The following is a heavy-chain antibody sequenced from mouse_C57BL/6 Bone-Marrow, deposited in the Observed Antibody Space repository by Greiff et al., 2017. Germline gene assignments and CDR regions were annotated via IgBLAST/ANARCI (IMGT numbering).Heavy chain of an antibody. V-gene: IGHV1-69*01. CDR3: ARSGYYGPPRFAY. CDR1: GYTFTSYW. Sequence: QVQLKQPGAELVMPGASVKLSCEASGYTFTSYWMHWVKQRPGPGLEWIGEIDPSDSYTNYNQKFKGKSTLTVDKSSSTAYMQLSSLTSEDSAVYDCARSGYYGPPRFAYWGQGTLVTVSA. CDR2: IDPSDSYT. J-gene: IGHJ3*01. D-gene: IGHD1-1*01.